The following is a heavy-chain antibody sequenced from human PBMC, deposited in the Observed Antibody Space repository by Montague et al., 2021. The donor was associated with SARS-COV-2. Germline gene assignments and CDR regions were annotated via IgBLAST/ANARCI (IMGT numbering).Heavy chain of an antibody. CDR1: GGSISSGSYY. D-gene: IGHD5-18*01. J-gene: IGHJ6*02. Sequence: TLSLTCTVSGGSISSGSYYWSWIRQPAGKGLEWIGRIYTSGSTNYNPSLKSRVTISVDTSKNQFSLKLSSVTAADTAVYYCARETFSGYSYGRGSYYYYYGMNVGGRGTRVTVSS. CDR3: ARETFSGYSYGRGSYYYYYGMNV. CDR2: IYTSGST. V-gene: IGHV4-61*02.